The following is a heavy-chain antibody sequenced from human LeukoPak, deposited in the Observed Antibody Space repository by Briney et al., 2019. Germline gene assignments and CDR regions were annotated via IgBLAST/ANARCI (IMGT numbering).Heavy chain of an antibody. CDR3: ARVIAARPGDYFDY. V-gene: IGHV3-48*03. CDR1: GFTFSNYE. CDR2: ISSSGSTI. J-gene: IGHJ4*02. Sequence: PGGSLRLSCAASGFTFSNYEMNWVRQAPGKGLEWVSYISSSGSTIYYGDSVKGRFTISRDNAKNSVYLQMNSLRVEDTSVYYCARVIAARPGDYFDYWGQGSLVTVSS. D-gene: IGHD6-6*01.